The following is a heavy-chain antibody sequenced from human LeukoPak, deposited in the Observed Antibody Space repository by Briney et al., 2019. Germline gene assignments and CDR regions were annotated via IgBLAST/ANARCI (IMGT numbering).Heavy chain of an antibody. CDR2: IYYSGST. CDR3: ATYPRGYSGYDVLWDAFDI. V-gene: IGHV4-59*01. Sequence: SETLSLTCTVSGGSISSYYWSWIRQPPGKGLEWIGYIYYSGSTNYNPSLKSRVTISVDTSKNQFSLKLSSVTAADTAVYYCATYPRGYSGYDVLWDAFDIWGQGTMVTVSS. J-gene: IGHJ3*02. D-gene: IGHD5-12*01. CDR1: GGSISSYY.